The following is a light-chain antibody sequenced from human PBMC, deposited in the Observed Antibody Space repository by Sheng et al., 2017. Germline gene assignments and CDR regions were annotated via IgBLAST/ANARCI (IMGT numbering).Light chain of an antibody. J-gene: IGLJ3*02. CDR2: IHSDGSH. Sequence: QLVLTQSPSASASLGASVRLTCTLTSGHNNYAIAWHQQQPEKGPRYLMKIHSDGSHDHGGGXPDRFSGSSSGAERYLIISSLQSEDEADYYCQTWDTASWVFGGGTKLTVL. V-gene: IGLV4-69*01. CDR3: QTWDTASWV. CDR1: SGHNNYA.